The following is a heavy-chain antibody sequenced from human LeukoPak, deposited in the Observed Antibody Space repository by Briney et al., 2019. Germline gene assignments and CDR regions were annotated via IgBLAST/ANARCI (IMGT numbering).Heavy chain of an antibody. CDR2: ISYDGSNK. Sequence: GGSLRLSCAASGFTFSSYGMHWVRQAPGKGLEWVAVISYDGSNKYYADSVKGRFTISRDNSKNTLYLQMNSLRAEDTAVYYCTSGGSLGATFGYWGQGTLVTVSS. D-gene: IGHD1-26*01. V-gene: IGHV3-30*03. J-gene: IGHJ4*02. CDR3: TSGGSLGATFGY. CDR1: GFTFSSYG.